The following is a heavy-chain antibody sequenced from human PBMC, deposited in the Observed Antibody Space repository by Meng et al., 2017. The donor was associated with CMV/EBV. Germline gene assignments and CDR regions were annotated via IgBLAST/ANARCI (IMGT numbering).Heavy chain of an antibody. V-gene: IGHV1-69*02. CDR1: GGTFSSYT. D-gene: IGHD2-2*01. CDR3: ARPYCSSTSCYTNWFDP. CDR2: IIPILGIA. Sequence: SVKVSCKASGGTFSSYTISWVRQAPGQGLEWMGRIIPILGIANYAQKFQGRVTITADKSTSTAYMELSSQRSEDTAVYYCARPYCSSTSCYTNWFDPWGQGTLVTVSS. J-gene: IGHJ5*02.